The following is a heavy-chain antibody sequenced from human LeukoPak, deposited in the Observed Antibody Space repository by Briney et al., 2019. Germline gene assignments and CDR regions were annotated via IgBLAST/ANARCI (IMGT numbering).Heavy chain of an antibody. D-gene: IGHD4-17*01. J-gene: IGHJ6*02. Sequence: PGGSLRLSCEASGFTFNNFPMNWVRQAPGGGLEWVPLISGDGVPKYYEASLKGRFTISRDNSKNSLYLQMNSLMVEDTALYYCAKGNGDFSHFYNGMDFGGRGTTVTVSS. CDR3: AKGNGDFSHFYNGMDF. V-gene: IGHV3-43*02. CDR2: ISGDGVPK. CDR1: GFTFNNFP.